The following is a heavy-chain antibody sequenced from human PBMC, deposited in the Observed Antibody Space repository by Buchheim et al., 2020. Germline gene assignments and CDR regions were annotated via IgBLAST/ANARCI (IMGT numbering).Heavy chain of an antibody. Sequence: QVQLVESGGGVIQPGTSLRLSCAASGFTFSSYGMHWVRQAPGKGLEWVGMIYHDGSTKYYADSVKGRFTISRDNSKNTLYLQMDSLRAKDTAVYKCARVDDEGYFDYWGQGTL. CDR2: IYHDGSTK. D-gene: IGHD3-16*01. V-gene: IGHV3-33*01. CDR1: GFTFSSYG. CDR3: ARVDDEGYFDY. J-gene: IGHJ4*02.